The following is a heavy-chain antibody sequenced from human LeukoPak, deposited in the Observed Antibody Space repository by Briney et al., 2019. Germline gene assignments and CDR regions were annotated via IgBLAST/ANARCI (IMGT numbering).Heavy chain of an antibody. CDR3: ASYLSSGSLVY. D-gene: IGHD1-26*01. CDR1: GGSISSYY. J-gene: IGHJ4*02. CDR2: IYYSGST. Sequence: KPSETLSLTCTVSGGSISSYYCSWIRQPPGKGLEWIGYIYYSGSTNYNPSLKSRVTISVDTSKNQFSLKLSSVTAADTAVYYCASYLSSGSLVYWGQGTLVTVSS. V-gene: IGHV4-59*01.